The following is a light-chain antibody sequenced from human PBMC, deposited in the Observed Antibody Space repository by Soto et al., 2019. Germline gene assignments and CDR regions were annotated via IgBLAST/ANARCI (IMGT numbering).Light chain of an antibody. Sequence: EIVFTQSPGTLSSSQGERATLCCRASQSVSSSYLAWYQQKPGQAPRLLIYGASSRATGIPDRFSGSGSGTDFTLTISRLEPEDFAVYYCQHYRSSSETFGQGTKV. V-gene: IGKV3-20*01. CDR2: GAS. CDR3: QHYRSSSET. J-gene: IGKJ1*01. CDR1: QSVSSSY.